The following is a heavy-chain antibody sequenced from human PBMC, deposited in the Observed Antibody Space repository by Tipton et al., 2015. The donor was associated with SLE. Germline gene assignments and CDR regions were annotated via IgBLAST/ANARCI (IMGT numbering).Heavy chain of an antibody. V-gene: IGHV3-7*01. CDR3: ARESAGGKGYFDL. J-gene: IGHJ2*01. CDR1: GFTFSSYW. D-gene: IGHD4-23*01. CDR2: IKQDGSEK. Sequence: SLRLSCAASGFTFSSYWMSWVRQAPGKGLEWVANIKQDGSEKYYVDSVKGRFTISRDNAKNSLYLQMNSLRAEDTAVYYCARESAGGKGYFDLWGRGTLVTVSS.